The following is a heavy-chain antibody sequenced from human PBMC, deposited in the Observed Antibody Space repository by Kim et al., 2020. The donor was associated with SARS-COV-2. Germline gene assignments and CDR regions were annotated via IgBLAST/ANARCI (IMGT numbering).Heavy chain of an antibody. CDR2: IYYSGST. CDR3: ATTSSWYYPPSQC. CDR1: GGSISSSSYY. V-gene: IGHV4-39*07. D-gene: IGHD6-13*01. J-gene: IGHJ4*02. Sequence: SETLSLTCTVSGGSISSSSYYWGWIRQPPGKGLEWIGSIYYSGSTYYNPSLKSRVTISVDTSKNQFSLKLSSVTAADTAVYYCATTSSWYYPPSQCWGQGTLVTVSS.